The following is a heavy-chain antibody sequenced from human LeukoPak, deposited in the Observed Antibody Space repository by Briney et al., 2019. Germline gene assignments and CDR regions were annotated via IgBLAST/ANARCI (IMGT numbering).Heavy chain of an antibody. V-gene: IGHV3-21*01. CDR2: ISSSSSYI. D-gene: IGHD1-14*01. Sequence: GGSLRLSCAASGFTFSSYSMNWVRQAPGKGLEWVSSISSSSSYIYYADSEKGRFTISRDNSKNTLYLQMNSLRAEDTAVYYCARDSEVYRYYYYMDVWGKGTTVTVSS. J-gene: IGHJ6*03. CDR3: ARDSEVYRYYYYMDV. CDR1: GFTFSSYS.